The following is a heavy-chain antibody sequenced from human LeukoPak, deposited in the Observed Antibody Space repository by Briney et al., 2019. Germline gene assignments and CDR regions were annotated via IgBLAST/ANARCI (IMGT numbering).Heavy chain of an antibody. Sequence: GGSLRLSCAASGFPFAPFWMTWVRQAPGKGPEFVATMNRDGSEVAYGNSVRGRFTISRDNAKNSLYLQMYSLRAEDTAVYYCVKREKESSGSFEYWGQGTLVTVSS. D-gene: IGHD1-26*01. CDR3: VKREKESSGSFEY. CDR2: MNRDGSEV. CDR1: GFPFAPFW. V-gene: IGHV3-7*05. J-gene: IGHJ4*02.